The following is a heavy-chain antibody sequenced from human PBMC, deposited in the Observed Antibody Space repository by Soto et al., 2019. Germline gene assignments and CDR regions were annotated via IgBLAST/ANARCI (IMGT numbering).Heavy chain of an antibody. CDR1: GGSFSGYY. D-gene: IGHD2-21*02. V-gene: IGHV4-34*01. Sequence: QVQLQQWGAGLLKPSETLSLTCAVYGGSFSGYYWSWIRQPPGKGLEWIGEINHSGSTNYNPSLKRRVTISVDTSKNQFSLKLSSVTAADTAVYYCAREVVVTATRRAGWFDPWGQGTLVTVSS. CDR2: INHSGST. CDR3: AREVVVTATRRAGWFDP. J-gene: IGHJ5*02.